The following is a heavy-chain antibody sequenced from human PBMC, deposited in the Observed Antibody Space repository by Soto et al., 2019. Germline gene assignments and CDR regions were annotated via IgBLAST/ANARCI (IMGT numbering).Heavy chain of an antibody. V-gene: IGHV4-4*08. Sequence: SETLSLTCTVSGGSISSFHWSWIRQPPGKGLEWIGFISNSGSTNYNPSLNSRVTISVDTSRNQFSLQLTSVTAADTAVYYCTQDTAMPWFFIWGQGALVTVSS. J-gene: IGHJ4*02. CDR3: TQDTAMPWFFI. CDR2: ISNSGST. CDR1: GGSISSFH. D-gene: IGHD2-2*01.